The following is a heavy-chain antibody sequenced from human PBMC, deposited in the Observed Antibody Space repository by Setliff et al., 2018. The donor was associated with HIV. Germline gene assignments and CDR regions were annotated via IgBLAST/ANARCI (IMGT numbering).Heavy chain of an antibody. Sequence: GASVKVSCKASGDTFSNYAISWVRQAPGQGLEWMGGLIPIFGTANYAQKFEGRVTITADKSTSTAYMEVNSLRFEDTAVYYCTRVFYYSAGSYSLDYWGQETLVTVSS. CDR1: GDTFSNYA. V-gene: IGHV1-69*06. CDR2: LIPIFGTA. J-gene: IGHJ4*01. CDR3: TRVFYYSAGSYSLDY. D-gene: IGHD3-10*01.